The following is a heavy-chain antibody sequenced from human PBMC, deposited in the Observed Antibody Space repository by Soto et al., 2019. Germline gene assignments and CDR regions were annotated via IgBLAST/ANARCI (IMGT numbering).Heavy chain of an antibody. J-gene: IGHJ4*02. CDR1: GGSFSGYY. D-gene: IGHD4-4*01. CDR3: ARQNPHDYSNYLGAKYGYYFDY. Sequence: SETLSLTCAVYGGSFSGYYWSWIRQPPGKGLEWIGEINHSGSTNYNPSLKSRVTISVDTSKNQFSLKLSSVTAADTAVYYCARQNPHDYSNYLGAKYGYYFDYWGQGTLVTVSS. CDR2: INHSGST. V-gene: IGHV4-34*01.